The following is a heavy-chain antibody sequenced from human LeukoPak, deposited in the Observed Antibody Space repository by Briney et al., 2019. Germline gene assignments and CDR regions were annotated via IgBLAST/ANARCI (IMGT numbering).Heavy chain of an antibody. CDR3: ARRIMAGATFTDAFDI. Sequence: IPSETLSLTCTVSGGSISSYYWSWIRQPPGKGLEWIGYIYYSGSTKYNPSLKSRVTISVDTSKNQFSLKLSSVTAADTAVYYCARRIMAGATFTDAFDIWGQGTMVTVSS. D-gene: IGHD6-25*01. V-gene: IGHV4-59*08. J-gene: IGHJ3*02. CDR1: GGSISSYY. CDR2: IYYSGST.